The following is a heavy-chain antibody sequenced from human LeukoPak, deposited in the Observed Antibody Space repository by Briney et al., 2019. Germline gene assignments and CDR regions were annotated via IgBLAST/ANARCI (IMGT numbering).Heavy chain of an antibody. CDR2: IIPIFGTA. CDR3: ARTIVGTIGGGGYYFDY. J-gene: IGHJ4*02. V-gene: IGHV1-69*01. Sequence: SVKVSCKASGGTFSSYAISWVRQAPGQGLEWMGGIIPIFGTANYAQKFQGRVTITADESTSTAYMELSSLRSEDTAVYYCARTIVGTIGGGGYYFDYGGQGTLVTVSS. D-gene: IGHD1-26*01. CDR1: GGTFSSYA.